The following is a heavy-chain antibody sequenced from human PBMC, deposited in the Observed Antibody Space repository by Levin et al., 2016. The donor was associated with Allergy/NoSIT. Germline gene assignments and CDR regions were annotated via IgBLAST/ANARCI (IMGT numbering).Heavy chain of an antibody. CDR1: GFMFSHHS. V-gene: IGHV3-48*02. CDR2: ISVGSRNI. CDR3: ARDQVTSVPSLGYNWFDY. D-gene: IGHD2-21*02. Sequence: GESLKISCAASGFMFSHHSMNWVRQTPGKGLEWVSYISVGSRNIYYTDSAKGRFTVSRDDAKNSLYLQLNSLRDDDTAVYFCARDQVTSVPSLGYNWFDYWGRGTLVTVSS. J-gene: IGHJ5*01.